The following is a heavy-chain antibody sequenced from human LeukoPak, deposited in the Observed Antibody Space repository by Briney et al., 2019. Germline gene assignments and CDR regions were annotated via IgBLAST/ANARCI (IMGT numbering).Heavy chain of an antibody. V-gene: IGHV3-48*04. J-gene: IGHJ4*02. CDR2: ISSGGTAI. D-gene: IGHD5-12*01. CDR1: GFTFSGYT. Sequence: PGGSLRLSCVASGFTFSGYTMNWVRQAPGKGLEWSSYISSGGTAIYEADSVKGRFTISRDNAKNSLYLHMSSLRADDTAVYYCARSFGYGGYVSFDFWGQGTLVTVSS. CDR3: ARSFGYGGYVSFDF.